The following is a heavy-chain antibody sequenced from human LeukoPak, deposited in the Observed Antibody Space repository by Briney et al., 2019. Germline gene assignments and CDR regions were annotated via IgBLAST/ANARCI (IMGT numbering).Heavy chain of an antibody. CDR3: ARGGDDYGDNYYFDY. CDR1: GGTFSSYA. CDR2: IIPIFGTA. Sequence: SVKVSCKASGGTFSSYAISWVRQAPGQGLEWMGGIIPIFGTANYAQKFQGRVTITADESTSTAYMELSSLRSEDTAVYYCARGGDDYGDNYYFDYWGQGTLVTVSS. D-gene: IGHD4-17*01. J-gene: IGHJ4*02. V-gene: IGHV1-69*13.